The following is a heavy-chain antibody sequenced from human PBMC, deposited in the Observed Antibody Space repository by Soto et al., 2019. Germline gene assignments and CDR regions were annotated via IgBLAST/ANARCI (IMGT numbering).Heavy chain of an antibody. CDR1: GFTFNTYA. D-gene: IGHD1-26*01. CDR2: ISGSGGTT. CDR3: AKGLVGGSLYYFDY. J-gene: IGHJ4*02. V-gene: IGHV3-23*01. Sequence: GGSLRLSCAAAGFTFNTYAMTWVRQAPGKGLEWVSAISGSGGTTYYADSVKGRVTISRDNSKNTLFLEMNSLRADDTAVYYCAKGLVGGSLYYFDYSGQGTTVTVYS.